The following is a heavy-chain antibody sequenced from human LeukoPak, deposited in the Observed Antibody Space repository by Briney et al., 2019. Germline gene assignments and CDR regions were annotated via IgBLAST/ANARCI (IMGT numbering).Heavy chain of an antibody. CDR2: IYNGGII. J-gene: IGHJ5*02. D-gene: IGHD3-10*01. CDR1: GDSISRYY. V-gene: IGHV4-4*07. CDR3: ARDSGTTGEVKFDP. Sequence: VKPSETLSLTCTVSGDSISRYYWSWIRQPAGKGLEWIGRIYNGGIITYNPSLKSRATMSIDTSTNQFSLRLRFVTAADTAVYYCARDSGTTGEVKFDPWGQGTLVTVSS.